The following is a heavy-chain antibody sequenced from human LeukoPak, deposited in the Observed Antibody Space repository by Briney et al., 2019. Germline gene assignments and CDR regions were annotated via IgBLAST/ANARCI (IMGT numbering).Heavy chain of an antibody. D-gene: IGHD3-22*01. Sequence: PGGSLRLSCAASGFTFSSYEMNWVRQAPEKGLEWVSYISSSGSTIYYADSVKGRFTISRDNAKNSLYLQMNSLRAENTAVYYCARDDYDSSGGYYGMDVWGQGTTVTVSS. CDR2: ISSSGSTI. CDR3: ARDDYDSSGGYYGMDV. J-gene: IGHJ6*02. V-gene: IGHV3-48*03. CDR1: GFTFSSYE.